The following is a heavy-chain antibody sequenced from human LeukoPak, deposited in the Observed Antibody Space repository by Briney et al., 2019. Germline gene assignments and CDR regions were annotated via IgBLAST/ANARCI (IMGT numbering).Heavy chain of an antibody. J-gene: IGHJ6*03. D-gene: IGHD6-13*01. CDR3: ARLGSVGYYNYQYMDI. Sequence: SETLSLTCAVYGGSFSGYYWSWIRQPPGKGLEWIGEINHIGNTNYDPSLRSRVTISVDTSKDQFSLTLTSATAADTAVYFCARLGSVGYYNYQYMDIWGNGSTVTVSS. CDR1: GGSFSGYY. V-gene: IGHV4-34*01. CDR2: INHIGNT.